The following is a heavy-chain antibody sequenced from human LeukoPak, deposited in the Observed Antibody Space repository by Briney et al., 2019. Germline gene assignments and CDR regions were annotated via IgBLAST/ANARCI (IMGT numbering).Heavy chain of an antibody. D-gene: IGHD3-22*01. CDR1: GLTFSTYW. CDR2: IRQDGSET. Sequence: GGALRLSCAASGLTFSTYWLSWVRQAPGRGLEGVAPIRQDGSETHHVDSVKGRFSIPRDNAMPSLYLQMDSLRVEDTAVYYCVRGCDRASCPYYFDLWGQGTLVTVS. J-gene: IGHJ4*02. CDR3: VRGCDRASCPYYFDL. V-gene: IGHV3-7*04.